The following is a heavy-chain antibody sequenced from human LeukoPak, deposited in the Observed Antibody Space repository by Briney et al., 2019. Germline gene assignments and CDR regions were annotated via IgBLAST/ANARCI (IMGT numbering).Heavy chain of an antibody. J-gene: IGHJ4*02. V-gene: IGHV3-23*01. D-gene: IGHD1-26*01. Sequence: PGGSLRLSCAASGFTFSSYAMSWVRQAPGKGLEWVSAISGSGGSTYYADSVKGRFTISRDNSKNTLYLQMNSLRAEDTAVYYCAKDRGGSYYSRSFDYWGQGTLVTVSS. CDR2: ISGSGGST. CDR3: AKDRGGSYYSRSFDY. CDR1: GFTFSSYA.